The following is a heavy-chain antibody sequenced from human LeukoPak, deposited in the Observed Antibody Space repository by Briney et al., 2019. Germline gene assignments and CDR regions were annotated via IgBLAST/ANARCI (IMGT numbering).Heavy chain of an antibody. CDR1: GGSISSYY. D-gene: IGHD6-19*01. Sequence: SETLSLTCTVSGGSISSYYWCWIRQPPGKGLEWIGYIYYSGSTNYNPSLKSRVTISVDTSKNQFSLKLSSVTAADTAVYYCARDRWLGLADYWGQGTLVTVFS. CDR2: IYYSGST. J-gene: IGHJ4*02. V-gene: IGHV4-59*01. CDR3: ARDRWLGLADY.